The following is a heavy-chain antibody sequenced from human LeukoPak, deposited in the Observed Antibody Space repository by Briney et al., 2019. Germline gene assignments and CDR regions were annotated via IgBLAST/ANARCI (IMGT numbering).Heavy chain of an antibody. CDR1: GGSITSTSYY. CDR2: FYYSGGT. Sequence: SETLSLTCTVSGGSITSTSYYWGWIRQPPEKGLEWIGTFYYSGGTYNNPSLKSRVTMSVDTSKNQFSLNLTSVTAADTAVYFCTRLHGRTSVAFVDYWGLGTLVTVSS. D-gene: IGHD6-19*01. J-gene: IGHJ4*02. V-gene: IGHV4-39*01. CDR3: TRLHGRTSVAFVDY.